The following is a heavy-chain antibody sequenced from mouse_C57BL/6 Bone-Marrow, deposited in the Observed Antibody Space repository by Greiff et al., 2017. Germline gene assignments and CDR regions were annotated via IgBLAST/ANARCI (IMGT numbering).Heavy chain of an antibody. CDR2: INPNNGGT. V-gene: IGHV1-22*01. Sequence: EVKLQESGPELVKPGASVKMSCKASGYTFTDYNMHWVKQSHGKSLEWIGYINPNNGGTSYNQKFKGKATLTVNKSSSTAYMELRSLTSEDSAIYYCARDGNHGAMDYWGQGTSVTVSS. CDR3: ARDGNHGAMDY. J-gene: IGHJ4*01. D-gene: IGHD1-1*01. CDR1: GYTFTDYN.